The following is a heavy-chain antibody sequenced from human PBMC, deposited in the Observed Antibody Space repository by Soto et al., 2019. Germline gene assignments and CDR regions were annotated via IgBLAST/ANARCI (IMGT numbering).Heavy chain of an antibody. CDR2: IIPIFGTA. V-gene: IGHV1-69*12. CDR3: ASTIAAAGTSEVQRYWYFDL. D-gene: IGHD6-13*01. Sequence: QVQLVQSGAEVKKPGSSVKVSCKASGGTFSSYAISWVRQAPGQGLEWMGGIIPIFGTANYAQKFQGRVTITADESTSTAYMELSSLRSEDTAVYYCASTIAAAGTSEVQRYWYFDLWGRGTLVTVSS. CDR1: GGTFSSYA. J-gene: IGHJ2*01.